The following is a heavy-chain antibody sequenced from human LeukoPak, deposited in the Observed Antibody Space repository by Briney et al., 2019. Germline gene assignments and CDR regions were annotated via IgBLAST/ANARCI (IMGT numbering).Heavy chain of an antibody. CDR1: GGTFSSYA. CDR2: IIPIFGTA. CDR3: ARDGYYYDSSGRYYYYYYYMDV. D-gene: IGHD3-22*01. J-gene: IGHJ6*03. Sequence: ASVKVSCKASGGTFSSYAISWVRQAPGQGLEWMGGIIPIFGTANYAQKFQGRVTITADESTSTAYMELSSLRSEDTAVYYCARDGYYYDSSGRYYYYYYYMDVWGKGTTVTVSS. V-gene: IGHV1-69*13.